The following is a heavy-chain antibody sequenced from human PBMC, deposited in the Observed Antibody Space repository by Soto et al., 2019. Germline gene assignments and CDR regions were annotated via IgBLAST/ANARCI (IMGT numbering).Heavy chain of an antibody. Sequence: EVQLVESGGGVVQPGGSLRLSCAASGFPFDDYSMNWVRQVPGKGLEWVSLISWDGADTYYADSVKGRFTVSRDNSKNSLYLPMNTLTTSATPLYSCAKFAFAATYSQSPPSYILRQGTMFTVSS. CDR1: GFPFDDYS. CDR3: AKFAFAATYSQSPPSYI. V-gene: IGHV3-43*01. J-gene: IGHJ3*02. CDR2: ISWDGADT. D-gene: IGHD2-15*01.